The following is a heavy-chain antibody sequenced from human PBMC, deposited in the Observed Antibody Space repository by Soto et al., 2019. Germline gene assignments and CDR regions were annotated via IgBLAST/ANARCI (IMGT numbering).Heavy chain of an antibody. CDR1: GFTFSSYS. V-gene: IGHV3-21*01. J-gene: IGHJ6*02. CDR2: ISSSRSYI. Sequence: EVQLVESGGGLVKPGGYLRLSCAASGFTFSSYSMNWVRQAPGKGLEWVSSISSSRSYIYYADSVKARFTISRDTAKNALVLQTDCLRAEDTAGYYCAGEGIAAARQGWGIDVSCQGTTVTVSS. CDR3: AGEGIAAARQGWGIDV. D-gene: IGHD6-13*01.